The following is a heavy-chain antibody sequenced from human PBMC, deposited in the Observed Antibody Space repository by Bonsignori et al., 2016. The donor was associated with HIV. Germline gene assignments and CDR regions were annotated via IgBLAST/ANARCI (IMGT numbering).Heavy chain of an antibody. V-gene: IGHV4-34*01. CDR3: ARVPAIAAGGGDYFDY. J-gene: IGHJ4*02. D-gene: IGHD6-13*01. Sequence: WIRQPPGKGLEWIGEINHTGSTIYNPSLKSRVTISVDTSKNQFSLKLSSVTAADTAVYYCARVPAIAAGGGDYFDYWGQGTLVTVSS. CDR2: INHTGST.